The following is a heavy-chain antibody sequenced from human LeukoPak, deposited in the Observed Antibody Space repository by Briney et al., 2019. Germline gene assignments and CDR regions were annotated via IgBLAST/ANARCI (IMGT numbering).Heavy chain of an antibody. CDR2: ISGSGGST. Sequence: GGSLRLSCAASGFTFSSYAMSWVRHAPGKGLEGVSDISGSGGSTYYADSVKGRFTISRDNSKNTLYLQMNSLRAEDTAVYYCAKAVVPAAIGSDYYYYGMDVWGKGTTVTVSS. J-gene: IGHJ6*01. D-gene: IGHD2-2*02. V-gene: IGHV3-23*01. CDR3: AKAVVPAAIGSDYYYYGMDV. CDR1: GFTFSSYA.